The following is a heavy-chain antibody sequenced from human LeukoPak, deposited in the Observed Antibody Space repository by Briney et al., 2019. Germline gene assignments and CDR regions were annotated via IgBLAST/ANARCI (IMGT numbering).Heavy chain of an antibody. J-gene: IGHJ4*02. CDR2: RCYDGSNK. V-gene: IGHV3-33*01. CDR3: ARDDTVAGNDY. D-gene: IGHD6-19*01. Sequence: PGGPLRLSCAASGFTFSSYGMHWVRQAPGKGLEWVAVRCYDGSNKYYADSVKGRFTISRDNSKNTLYLQMNSLRAEDTAVYYCARDDTVAGNDYWGQGTLVTASS. CDR1: GFTFSSYG.